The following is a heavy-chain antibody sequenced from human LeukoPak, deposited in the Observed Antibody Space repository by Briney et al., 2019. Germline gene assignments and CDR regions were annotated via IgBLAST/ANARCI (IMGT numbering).Heavy chain of an antibody. V-gene: IGHV4-39*07. CDR1: GGSISSSSYY. CDR3: ARGPSITIFGVVMYTWFDP. J-gene: IGHJ5*02. D-gene: IGHD3-3*01. Sequence: SETLSLTCTVSGGSISSSSYYWGWIRQPPGNGLEWIGSIDYSRGTYFSPSLRSRVTLSVDTSKNQFSLNLISVTAADTAVYYCARGPSITIFGVVMYTWFDPWGQGTPVSVSS. CDR2: IDYSRGT.